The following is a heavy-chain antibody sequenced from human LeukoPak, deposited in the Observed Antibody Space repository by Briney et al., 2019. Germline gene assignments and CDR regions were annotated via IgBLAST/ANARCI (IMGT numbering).Heavy chain of an antibody. J-gene: IGHJ4*02. CDR3: AKDREYSSGWYGYFDY. CDR2: ISGSGGST. D-gene: IGHD6-19*01. Sequence: PGGSLRLSCAASGFSVSINYMSWVRQAPGKGLEWVSAISGSGGSTYYADSVKGRFTISRDNSKNTLYLQMNSLRAEDTAVYYCAKDREYSSGWYGYFDYRGQGTLVTVSS. CDR1: GFSVSINY. V-gene: IGHV3-23*01.